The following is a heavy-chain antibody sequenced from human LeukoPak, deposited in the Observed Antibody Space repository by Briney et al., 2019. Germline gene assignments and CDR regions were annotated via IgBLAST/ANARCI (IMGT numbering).Heavy chain of an antibody. CDR3: AKDLIAVASYYYGMDV. D-gene: IGHD6-19*01. J-gene: IGHJ6*02. Sequence: PGGSLRLSCAASGFTFSSYGMHWVRQAPGKGLEWVAVISYDGSNKYYADSVKGRFTISRDNSKNTLFLQMNSLRAEDTAVYYCAKDLIAVASYYYGMDVWGQGTTVTVSS. CDR1: GFTFSSYG. V-gene: IGHV3-30*18. CDR2: ISYDGSNK.